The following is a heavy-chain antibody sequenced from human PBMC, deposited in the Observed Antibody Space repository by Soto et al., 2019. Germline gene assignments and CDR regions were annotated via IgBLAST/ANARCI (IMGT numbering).Heavy chain of an antibody. J-gene: IGHJ4*02. CDR1: GFTFSSYS. CDR2: IGRSSATI. V-gene: IGHV3-48*01. CDR3: ARDLTLFDY. Sequence: GGSLRLSCAASGFTFSSYSMXWVRQAPGKGLEWVSYIGRSSATIYYADSVKGRFTISRDNAKNSLYLQMNSLRADDTAVYYCARDLTLFDYWGQGTLVTVSS.